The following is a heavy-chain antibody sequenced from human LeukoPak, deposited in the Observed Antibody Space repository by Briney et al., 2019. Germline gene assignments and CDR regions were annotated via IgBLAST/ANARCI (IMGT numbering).Heavy chain of an antibody. Sequence: SVKVSCKASGGTFSSYAISWVRQAPGQGLEWMGGIIPIFGTANYAQKFQGRVTITADESTSTAYMELSSLRSEDTAVYYCARDLCSGGSCYFDYWGQGTLVTVSS. CDR2: IIPIFGTA. CDR3: ARDLCSGGSCYFDY. D-gene: IGHD2-15*01. CDR1: GGTFSSYA. V-gene: IGHV1-69*01. J-gene: IGHJ4*02.